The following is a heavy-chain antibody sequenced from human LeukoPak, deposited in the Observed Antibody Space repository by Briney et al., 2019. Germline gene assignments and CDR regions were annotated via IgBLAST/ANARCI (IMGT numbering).Heavy chain of an antibody. Sequence: GASVKVSCKASGGTFSSYAISWVRQAPGQGLEWMGGIIPIFGTANYAQKFQGRVTITADESTSTAYMELSSLRSEDTAVYYCARDLGEYNWNYRPDAFDIWGQGTMVTVSS. CDR1: GGTFSSYA. V-gene: IGHV1-69*13. J-gene: IGHJ3*02. D-gene: IGHD1-7*01. CDR2: IIPIFGTA. CDR3: ARDLGEYNWNYRPDAFDI.